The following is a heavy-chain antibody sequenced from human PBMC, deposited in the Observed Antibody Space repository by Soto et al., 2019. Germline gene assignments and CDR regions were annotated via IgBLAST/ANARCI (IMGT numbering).Heavy chain of an antibody. Sequence: QVQLVESGGGLVEPGGSLRLSCAASGFTFSDYYMSWIRQAPGKGLEWVSYISSSGSTIYYADSVKGRFTISRDNAKNSLYLQMNSLRAEDTAVYYCARDGPSYHYDFWRGYYTPRQDYGMDVWGQGPTVTVSS. CDR1: GFTFSDYY. V-gene: IGHV3-11*01. CDR2: ISSSGSTI. D-gene: IGHD3-3*01. J-gene: IGHJ6*02. CDR3: ARDGPSYHYDFWRGYYTPRQDYGMDV.